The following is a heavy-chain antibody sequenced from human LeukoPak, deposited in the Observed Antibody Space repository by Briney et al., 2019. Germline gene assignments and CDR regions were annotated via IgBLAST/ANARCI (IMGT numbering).Heavy chain of an antibody. D-gene: IGHD3-10*01. V-gene: IGHV4-38-2*02. CDR1: DYSISSDYF. J-gene: IGHJ3*02. CDR3: ARDYRGIRRAGHGFDI. Sequence: SETLSLTCAVSDYSISSDYFWGWIRQPPGKGLEWIGNIYHSRSTYYNPSLKSRVTISVDTSKNQFSLNLSSVTAADTAVYYCARDYRGIRRAGHGFDIWGQGTMVTVSS. CDR2: IYHSRST.